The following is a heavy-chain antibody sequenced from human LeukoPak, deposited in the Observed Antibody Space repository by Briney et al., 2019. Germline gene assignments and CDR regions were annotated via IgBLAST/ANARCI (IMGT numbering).Heavy chain of an antibody. CDR2: IIPIFGTA. Sequence: SVKVSCKASGGTFSSYAISWVRQAPGQGLEWMGGIIPIFGTANYAQKFQGRVTITADKSTSTAYMELSSLRSEDTAVYYCARIKRTYYYDSSSYSRAEYFQHWGQGTLVTVSS. J-gene: IGHJ1*01. CDR3: ARIKRTYYYDSSSYSRAEYFQH. D-gene: IGHD3-22*01. V-gene: IGHV1-69*06. CDR1: GGTFSSYA.